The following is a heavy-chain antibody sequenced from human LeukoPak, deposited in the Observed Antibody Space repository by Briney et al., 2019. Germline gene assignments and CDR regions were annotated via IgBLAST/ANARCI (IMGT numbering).Heavy chain of an antibody. CDR1: GGSISSGGYY. D-gene: IGHD2-2*01. Sequence: SETLSLTCTVSGGSISSGGYYWSWIRQHPGKGLEWIGYIYYSGSTYYNPSLKSRVTISVDTSKNQFSLKLSSVTAADTAVYYCAREGLVPAARNDAIDIWGQGTMVTVSS. J-gene: IGHJ3*02. CDR2: IYYSGST. V-gene: IGHV4-31*03. CDR3: AREGLVPAARNDAIDI.